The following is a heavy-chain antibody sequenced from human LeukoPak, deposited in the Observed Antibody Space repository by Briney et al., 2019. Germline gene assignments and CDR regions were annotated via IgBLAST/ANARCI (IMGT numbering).Heavy chain of an antibody. J-gene: IGHJ4*02. CDR3: ARNSKYRFLEWYFDY. V-gene: IGHV4-39*01. Sequence: PSETLSLTCTVSGVSISSSSYYWGWIRQPPGKGLEWIGSIYYSGSTYYNPSLKSRVTISVDTSKNQFSLKLSSVTAADTAVYYCARNSKYRFLEWYFDYWGQGTLVTVSS. CDR1: GVSISSSSYY. D-gene: IGHD3-3*01. CDR2: IYYSGST.